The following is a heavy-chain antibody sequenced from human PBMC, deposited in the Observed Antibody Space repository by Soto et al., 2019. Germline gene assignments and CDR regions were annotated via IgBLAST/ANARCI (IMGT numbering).Heavy chain of an antibody. Sequence: PSETPSLTCTVSGASIDTYYWSWIRQPPGKGLEWIGYISNSGNTNYNPSLESRVTISVDTSKNQFSLNLTSVTAADTAVYYCVKDGGNMYYFDFWGPGAPVTVSS. V-gene: IGHV4-59*01. J-gene: IGHJ4*02. CDR3: VKDGGNMYYFDF. CDR1: GASIDTYY. CDR2: ISNSGNT. D-gene: IGHD2-15*01.